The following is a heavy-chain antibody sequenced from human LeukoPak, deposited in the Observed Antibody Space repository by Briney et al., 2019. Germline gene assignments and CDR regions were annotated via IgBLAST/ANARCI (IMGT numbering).Heavy chain of an antibody. V-gene: IGHV4-39*07. J-gene: IGHJ4*02. Sequence: SETLSLTCTVSGGSISSSSYYWGWIRQPPGKGLEWIESIYYSGSTYYNPSLKSRVTISVDTSKNQFSLKLSSVTAADTAVYYCARVHYSSNWYAGYWGQGTLVTVSS. CDR1: GGSISSSSYY. CDR3: ARVHYSSNWYAGY. CDR2: IYYSGST. D-gene: IGHD6-13*01.